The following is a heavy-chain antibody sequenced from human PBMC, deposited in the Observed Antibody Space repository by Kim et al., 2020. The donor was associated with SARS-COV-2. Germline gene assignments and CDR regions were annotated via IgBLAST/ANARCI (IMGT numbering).Heavy chain of an antibody. CDR1: EFTFSSYA. CDR2: ISGNGGST. Sequence: GGSLRLSCTASEFTFSSYAMNWVRQAPGKGLEWVSLISGNGGSTYYADSVKGRFTISRDNSKNTLYLQMNSLRAEDTAVYYCAKEGLASFWYFDLWGRGTLVTVSS. CDR3: AKEGLASFWYFDL. J-gene: IGHJ2*01. D-gene: IGHD2-15*01. V-gene: IGHV3-23*01.